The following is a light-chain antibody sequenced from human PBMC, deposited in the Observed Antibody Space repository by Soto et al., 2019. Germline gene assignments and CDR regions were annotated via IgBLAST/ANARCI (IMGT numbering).Light chain of an antibody. J-gene: IGLJ2*01. CDR3: QSYDSSLSVV. Sequence: QSVLTQPPSVSGAPGQRVTISCTGSSSNIGAGYDVHWYQQLPGTAPKPLIYGNSNRPSGVPDRFSGSKSDTSASLAITGLQAEDAADYYCQSYDSSLSVVFGGGTKLTVL. CDR2: GNS. V-gene: IGLV1-40*01. CDR1: SSNIGAGYD.